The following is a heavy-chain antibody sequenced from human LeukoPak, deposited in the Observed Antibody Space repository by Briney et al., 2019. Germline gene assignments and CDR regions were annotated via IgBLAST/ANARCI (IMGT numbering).Heavy chain of an antibody. CDR1: DGSSSSTSSY. CDR3: ARDVDYGDYLSPFDY. V-gene: IGHV4-39*02. J-gene: IGHJ4*02. D-gene: IGHD4-17*01. Sequence: PSETLSLTCIVSDGSSSSTSSYWGWIRQPPGKGLEWIASLYYGGSTYYNPSLQSRVTISLDTSKNQFSLKLSSVTAADTAVYYCARDVDYGDYLSPFDYWGQGTLVTVSS. CDR2: LYYGGST.